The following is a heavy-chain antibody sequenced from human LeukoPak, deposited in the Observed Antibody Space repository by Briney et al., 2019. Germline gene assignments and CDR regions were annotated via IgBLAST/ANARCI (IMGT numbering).Heavy chain of an antibody. CDR3: AREYTSGYYRTFDY. Sequence: GRSLRLSCAASEFIFSSYTMHWVRQVPGKGLEWVAIMSYDGSNKAYADSVKGRFTISRDNSKNTLYLQMNSLRPADTAIYYCAREYTSGYYRTFDYWGQGTLVSVSS. CDR2: MSYDGSNK. D-gene: IGHD3-22*01. V-gene: IGHV3-30-3*01. CDR1: EFIFSSYT. J-gene: IGHJ4*02.